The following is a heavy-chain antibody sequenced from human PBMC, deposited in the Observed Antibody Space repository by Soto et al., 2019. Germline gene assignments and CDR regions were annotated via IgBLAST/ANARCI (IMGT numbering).Heavy chain of an antibody. CDR3: ATGVIWIGYFTVDS. Sequence: WASVKVSCKASGGSFGKSAINWVRQTPGQGLEWLGGFIPVYRTLNYAQKFQGRVTITADESTGTAYMTLSSLASDDTAVYYCATGVIWIGYFTVDSWGQGTRATVSS. D-gene: IGHD3-3*01. J-gene: IGHJ4*02. CDR2: FIPVYRTL. V-gene: IGHV1-69*13. CDR1: GGSFGKSA.